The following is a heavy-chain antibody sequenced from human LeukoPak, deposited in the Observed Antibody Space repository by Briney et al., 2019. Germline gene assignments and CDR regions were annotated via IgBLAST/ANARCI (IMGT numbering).Heavy chain of an antibody. CDR3: ARDIDWNDAGSFDY. CDR2: ISYDGSNK. D-gene: IGHD1-1*01. V-gene: IGHV3-30-3*01. J-gene: IGHJ4*02. Sequence: GGSLRLSCAASGFTFSNYAIHWVRQAPGKGLEWVAFISYDGSNKHYADSVKGRFTISRDNAKNSLYLQMNSLRAEDTAVYYCARDIDWNDAGSFDYWGQGTLVTVSS. CDR1: GFTFSNYA.